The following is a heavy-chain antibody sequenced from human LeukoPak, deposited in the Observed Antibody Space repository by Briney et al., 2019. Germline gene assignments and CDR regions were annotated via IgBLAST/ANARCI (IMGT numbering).Heavy chain of an antibody. V-gene: IGHV3-7*01. J-gene: IGHJ6*03. Sequence: GGSLRLSCAASGFTFSSYWMSWVRQAPGKGLEWVANIKKDGSEKYYVDSVKGRFTISRDNAKTSLYLQMNSLRAEDTAVYYCARVPTKGAVAGTWFYYYYYMDVWGKGTTVTVSS. CDR1: GFTFSSYW. D-gene: IGHD6-19*01. CDR2: IKKDGSEK. CDR3: ARVPTKGAVAGTWFYYYYYMDV.